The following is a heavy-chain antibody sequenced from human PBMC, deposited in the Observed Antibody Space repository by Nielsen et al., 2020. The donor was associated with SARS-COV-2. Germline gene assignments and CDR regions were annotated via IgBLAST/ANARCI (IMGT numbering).Heavy chain of an antibody. CDR3: AKDGGY. CDR2: ISWNSGSI. V-gene: IGHV3-9*01. J-gene: IGHJ4*02. CDR1: GFTFDDYA. Sequence: SLKISCAASGFTFDDYAMHWVRQAPGKGLEWVSGISWNSGSIGYADSVKGRFTISRGNAKNSLYLQMNSLRAEDTALYYCAKDGGYWGQGTLVTVSS.